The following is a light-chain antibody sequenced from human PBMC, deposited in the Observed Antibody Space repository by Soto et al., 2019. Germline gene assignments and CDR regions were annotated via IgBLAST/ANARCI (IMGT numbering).Light chain of an antibody. CDR2: EVT. Sequence: QSVLTQPPSASGSPGQSVIISCTGTSSDVGGYNYVSWYQQHPGKAPKLVIYEVTKRPSGVPDRFSGSKSGNTASLTVSGLQAEDEADYYCSSFTGASTIFGTGTKLTVL. J-gene: IGLJ1*01. CDR1: SSDVGGYNY. CDR3: SSFTGASTI. V-gene: IGLV2-8*01.